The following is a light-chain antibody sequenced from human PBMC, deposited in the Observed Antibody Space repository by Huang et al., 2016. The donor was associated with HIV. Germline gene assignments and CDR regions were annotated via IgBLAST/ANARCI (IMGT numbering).Light chain of an antibody. CDR2: DAS. Sequence: EIVLTQSPATLSLSPGERDTLSCRASQSVSRNLGWYQQKFGQAPRLFIYDASTRATGSPARFSGSGSGTNFTLTISSLEPEDCAVYYCQQRDTFGPGTRLEIK. CDR1: QSVSRN. J-gene: IGKJ5*01. V-gene: IGKV3-11*01. CDR3: QQRDT.